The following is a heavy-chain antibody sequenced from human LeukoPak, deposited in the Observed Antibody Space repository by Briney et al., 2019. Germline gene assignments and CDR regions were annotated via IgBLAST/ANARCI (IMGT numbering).Heavy chain of an antibody. CDR3: ARGIPVYGVIMIYYSYYMDV. CDR1: GGSFSGYY. D-gene: IGHD3-3*01. J-gene: IGHJ6*03. Sequence: KPSETPSLTCAVYGGSFSGYYWSWIRQPPGKGLEWIGEINHSGSTNYNPSLKSRVTISVDTSKNQFSLKLNSVTAADTAVYYCARGIPVYGVIMIYYSYYMDVWGKGTTVTVSS. V-gene: IGHV4-34*01. CDR2: INHSGST.